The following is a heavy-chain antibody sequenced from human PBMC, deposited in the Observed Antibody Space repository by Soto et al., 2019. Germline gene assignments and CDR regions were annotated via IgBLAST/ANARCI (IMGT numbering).Heavy chain of an antibody. CDR3: ATLGAKYFDH. D-gene: IGHD3-10*01. CDR1: GGTFSSYA. V-gene: IGHV1-2*02. CDR2: INPNSGGT. J-gene: IGHJ4*02. Sequence: GWVKVSFKAAGGTFSSYAISWVRQAPGQGLEYMGWINPNSGGTNYAQKFQGRVTMTRDTSISTAYVEMSRLRSDDTAIYYCATLGAKYFDHWGQGTLVTVSS.